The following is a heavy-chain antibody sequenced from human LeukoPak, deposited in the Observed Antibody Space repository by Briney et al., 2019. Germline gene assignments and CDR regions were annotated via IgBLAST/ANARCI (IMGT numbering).Heavy chain of an antibody. CDR2: IIPIFGTA. D-gene: IGHD2-8*01. Sequence: SVKVSYKASGGTFSSYAISWVRQAPGQGLEWMGRIIPIFGTANYAQKFQGRVTITTDESTSTAYMELSSLRSEDTAVYYCASCTNGVCQHWGQGTLVTVSA. CDR3: ASCTNGVCQH. V-gene: IGHV1-69*05. J-gene: IGHJ1*01. CDR1: GGTFSSYA.